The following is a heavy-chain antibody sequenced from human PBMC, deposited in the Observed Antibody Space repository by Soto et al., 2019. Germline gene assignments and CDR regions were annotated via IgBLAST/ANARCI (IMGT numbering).Heavy chain of an antibody. CDR3: ARPFSSGWYGDFDF. J-gene: IGHJ4*02. D-gene: IGHD6-19*01. Sequence: GGSLRLSCAASGFAFSSYGMHWVRRSPGKGLEWVAVISYDASNKYYADSVKGRFTISRDNSKKTMYLQMSSLRAEDTAVYYCARPFSSGWYGDFDFWGQGTLVTVSS. CDR1: GFAFSSYG. V-gene: IGHV3-30-3*01. CDR2: ISYDASNK.